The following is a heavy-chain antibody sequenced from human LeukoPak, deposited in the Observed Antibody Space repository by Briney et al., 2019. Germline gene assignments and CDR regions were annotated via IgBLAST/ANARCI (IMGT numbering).Heavy chain of an antibody. J-gene: IGHJ4*02. CDR3: ATTNSGWYYFDY. V-gene: IGHV4-4*02. Sequence: SGTLSLTCGVSGGSITSTNYWTWVRQPPGKGLEWIGRIYSTGSTNYNPSLKSRITMSADTSKNQVSLKLSSVTAADTAVYYCATTNSGWYYFDYWGQGTLVTVSS. D-gene: IGHD6-19*01. CDR2: IYSTGST. CDR1: GGSITSTNY.